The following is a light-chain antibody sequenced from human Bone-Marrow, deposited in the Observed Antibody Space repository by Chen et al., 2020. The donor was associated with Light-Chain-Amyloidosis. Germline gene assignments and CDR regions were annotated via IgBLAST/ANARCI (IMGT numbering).Light chain of an antibody. V-gene: IGLV1-44*01. CDR1: RSNVGANG. CDR3: APWDDRLNGWV. Sequence: QSVLTHPPPASGTPGQRATIPCSGGRSNVGANGVNWYQQLPGAAPKLLSFDTNRRPSGVPDRFSGSKSGTSASLAISDLQSEDEAHYYCAPWDDRLNGWVFGGGTRLTVL. CDR2: DTN. J-gene: IGLJ3*02.